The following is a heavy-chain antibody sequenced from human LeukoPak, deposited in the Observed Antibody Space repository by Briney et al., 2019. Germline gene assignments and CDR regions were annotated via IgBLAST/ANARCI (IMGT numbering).Heavy chain of an antibody. CDR3: TRDEVGATTEFDS. J-gene: IGHJ4*02. CDR1: GSTVSTNY. V-gene: IGHV3-53*01. CDR2: IYSGGST. D-gene: IGHD1-26*01. Sequence: TGGSLRLSCAASGSTVSTNYMSWVRQAPGKGLEWVSVIYSGGSTYYADSVKGRFTISRDNAMNSLYLQMNSLRAEDTAVYYCTRDEVGATTEFDSWGQGILVTVSS.